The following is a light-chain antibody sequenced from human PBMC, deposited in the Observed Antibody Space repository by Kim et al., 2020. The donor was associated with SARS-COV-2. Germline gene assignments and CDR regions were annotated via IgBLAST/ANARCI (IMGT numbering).Light chain of an antibody. V-gene: IGKV3-15*01. CDR3: QQNNAWPLT. J-gene: IGKJ4*01. CDR2: GAS. Sequence: SVSPGERATLPGRASQSVSSSLAWYQQKPGQAPRLLIHGASTRATGIPARFSGSGSGTEFTLIINSLQSEDFAVYYCQQNNAWPLTFGGGTKLEI. CDR1: QSVSSS.